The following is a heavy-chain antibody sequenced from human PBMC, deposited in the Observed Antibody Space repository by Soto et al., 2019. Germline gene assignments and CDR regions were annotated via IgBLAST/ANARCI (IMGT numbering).Heavy chain of an antibody. J-gene: IGHJ5*02. CDR2: IWYDGSNK. CDR3: ARDNSSSWYGQTNWFDP. CDR1: GFTFSSYG. V-gene: IGHV3-33*01. D-gene: IGHD6-13*01. Sequence: GGSLRLSCAASGFTFSSYGMHWVRQAPGKGQEWVAVIWYDGSNKYYVDSVKGRFTISRDNSKNTLYLQMNSLRAEDTAVYYCARDNSSSWYGQTNWFDPWGQGTLVTVSS.